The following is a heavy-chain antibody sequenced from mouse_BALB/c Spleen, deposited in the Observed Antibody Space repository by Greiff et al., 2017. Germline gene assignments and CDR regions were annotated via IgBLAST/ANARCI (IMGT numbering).Heavy chain of an antibody. CDR2: ISSGGSYT. Sequence: EVHLVESGGGLVKPGGSLKLSCAASGFTFSSYTMSWVRQTPEKRLEWVATISSGGSYTYYPDSVKGRFTISRDNAKNTLYLQMSSLKSEDTAMYYCTRVTGTSFSFDYWGQGTTLTVSS. J-gene: IGHJ2*01. CDR3: TRVTGTSFSFDY. CDR1: GFTFSSYT. D-gene: IGHD4-1*01. V-gene: IGHV5-6-4*01.